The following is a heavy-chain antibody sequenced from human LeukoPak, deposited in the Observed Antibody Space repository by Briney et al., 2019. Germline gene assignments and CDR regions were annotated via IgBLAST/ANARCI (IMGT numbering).Heavy chain of an antibody. V-gene: IGHV3-21*01. CDR3: ARAVANSFDY. J-gene: IGHJ4*02. CDR1: GFTFSSYS. CDR2: ISSSSNYI. D-gene: IGHD5-12*01. Sequence: PGGSLRLSCVASGFTFSSYSMNWVRQTPGKGLECVSSISSSSNYIYYADSVRGRFTISRDNAKNSLYLQMNSLTAEDTAVYYCARAVANSFDYWGQGTLVTVSS.